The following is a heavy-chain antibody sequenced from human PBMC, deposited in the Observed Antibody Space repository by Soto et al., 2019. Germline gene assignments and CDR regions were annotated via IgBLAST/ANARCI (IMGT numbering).Heavy chain of an antibody. J-gene: IGHJ4*02. V-gene: IGHV4-30-2*01. CDR3: ASSTVGVRYDY. CDR1: GGSISSGGYS. CDR2: IYHSGST. Sequence: QLQLQESGSGLVKPSQTLSLTCAVSGGSISSGGYSWSWIRQPPGKGLEWIGYIYHSGSTYYNPSLKGRVTISVDSSKNQFSLKLSSVTAADTAVYYCASSTVGVRYDYWGQGTLVTVSS. D-gene: IGHD4-17*01.